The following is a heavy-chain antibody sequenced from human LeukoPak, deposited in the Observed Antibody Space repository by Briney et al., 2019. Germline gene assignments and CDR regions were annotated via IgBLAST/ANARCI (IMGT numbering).Heavy chain of an antibody. Sequence: PGGSLRLSCAASGFTFSSYAMSWVRQAPGKGLEWVSAISGSGGSTYYADSVKGRFTISRDNSKNTLYLQMNSLRAEDTAVYYCASPIRSSYYYDSSGYWIFDYWGQGTLVTVSS. J-gene: IGHJ4*02. V-gene: IGHV3-23*01. CDR2: ISGSGGST. CDR1: GFTFSSYA. D-gene: IGHD3-22*01. CDR3: ASPIRSSYYYDSSGYWIFDY.